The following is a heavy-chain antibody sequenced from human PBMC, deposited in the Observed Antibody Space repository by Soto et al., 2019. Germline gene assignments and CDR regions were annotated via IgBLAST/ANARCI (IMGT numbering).Heavy chain of an antibody. D-gene: IGHD6-13*01. V-gene: IGHV1-2*02. CDR1: GYTFTSYY. J-gene: IGHJ5*01. Sequence: GASVKVSCKASGYTFTSYYMHWVRQAPGQGLEWMGRINPSSGGTNYAQKFQGRVTMTRDTSISTAYMELSRLRSDDTAVYYCARERSRIAAAGKYNWFDSWGQGTLVTVSS. CDR2: INPSSGGT. CDR3: ARERSRIAAAGKYNWFDS.